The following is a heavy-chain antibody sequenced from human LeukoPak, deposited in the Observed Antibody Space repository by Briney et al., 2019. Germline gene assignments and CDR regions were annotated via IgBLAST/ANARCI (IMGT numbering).Heavy chain of an antibody. CDR2: IYYSGST. CDR3: ARCGGYTNYFDY. CDR1: GDSISSGGYY. V-gene: IGHV4-31*03. J-gene: IGHJ4*02. D-gene: IGHD3-22*01. Sequence: SQTLSLTCTVSGDSISSGGYYWSWIRQHAGKGLEWIGYIYYSGSTYYNPSLKSRVTISVDTSKIQFSLKLSSVTAAYTAVYYWARCGGYTNYFDYWGQGTLVTVSS.